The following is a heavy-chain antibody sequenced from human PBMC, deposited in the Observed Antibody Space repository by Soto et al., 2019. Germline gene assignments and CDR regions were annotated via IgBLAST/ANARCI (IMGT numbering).Heavy chain of an antibody. CDR1: GGSISSYY. CDR3: ARALDGYSGYNFDY. Sequence: SETLSLTCTVSGGSISSYYWSWIRQPPGKGLEWIGYIYYSGSTNYNPSLKSRVTISVDRSKNQFSLKLSSVTAADTAVYYCARALDGYSGYNFDYWGQGNLVTVSS. J-gene: IGHJ4*02. D-gene: IGHD5-12*01. CDR2: IYYSGST. V-gene: IGHV4-59*01.